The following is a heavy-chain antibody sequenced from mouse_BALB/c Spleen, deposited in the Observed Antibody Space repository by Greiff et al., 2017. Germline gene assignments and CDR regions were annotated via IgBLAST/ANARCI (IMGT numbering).Heavy chain of an antibody. Sequence: EVQRVESGGGLVQPGGSRKLSCAASGFTFSSFGMHWVRQAPEQGLEWVAYISSGSSTTYYADTVKGRITISRDNPKNTLFLQMTSLRSEDTAMYYCGRGCEGDYLDDWGQGTTLTVSS. CDR3: GRGCEGDYLDD. CDR2: ISSGSSTT. V-gene: IGHV5-17*02. CDR1: GFTFSSFG. J-gene: IGHJ2*01.